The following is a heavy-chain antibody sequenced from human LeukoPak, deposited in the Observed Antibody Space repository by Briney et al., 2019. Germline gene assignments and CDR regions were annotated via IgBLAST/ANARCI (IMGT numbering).Heavy chain of an antibody. CDR3: AKLQSVVIPAAMLGFDY. J-gene: IGHJ4*02. CDR2: ISASGANR. Sequence: GGSLRLSCAASGFTFNRYGMSWVRQAPGKGLEWVSGISASGANRYYADTVKGRFTISRDNSRDTLSVQINSLRAEDTAVYYCAKLQSVVIPAAMLGFDYWGQGILVTVSS. D-gene: IGHD2-2*01. V-gene: IGHV3-23*01. CDR1: GFTFNRYG.